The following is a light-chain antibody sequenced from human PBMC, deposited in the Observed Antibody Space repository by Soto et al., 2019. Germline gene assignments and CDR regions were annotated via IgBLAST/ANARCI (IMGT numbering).Light chain of an antibody. CDR2: GAS. Sequence: EIVLTQSPGTLSLSPGERATLSCRASQSVSNNYLAWYQQKPGQAPRLLIYGASNRATGIPDRFSGSGSGTEFTLTISSLQSEDFAVYYCEQYNNWPITFGQGTRLEIK. CDR1: QSVSNN. J-gene: IGKJ5*01. V-gene: IGKV3D-15*01. CDR3: EQYNNWPIT.